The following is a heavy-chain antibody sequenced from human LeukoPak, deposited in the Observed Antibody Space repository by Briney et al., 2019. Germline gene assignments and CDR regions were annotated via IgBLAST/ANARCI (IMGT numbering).Heavy chain of an antibody. V-gene: IGHV4-34*01. CDR3: GLMPYYYYGMDV. D-gene: IGHD2-2*01. Sequence: SETLSLTCAVYGGSFSGYYWGWIRQPPGKGLEWIGSIYCSGSTYYNPSLKSRVTISVDTSKNQFSLKLSSVTAADTAVYYCGLMPYYYYGMDVWGQGTTVTVSS. J-gene: IGHJ6*02. CDR1: GGSFSGYY. CDR2: IYCSGST.